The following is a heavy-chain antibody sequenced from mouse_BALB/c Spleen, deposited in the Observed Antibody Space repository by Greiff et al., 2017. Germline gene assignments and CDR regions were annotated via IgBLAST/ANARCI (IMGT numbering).Heavy chain of an antibody. CDR1: GFSLTSYG. J-gene: IGHJ2*01. D-gene: IGHD1-1*01. V-gene: IGHV2-2*01. CDR3: AREDYYGSSYGFDY. Sequence: VQLQQSGPGLVQPSQSLSITCTVSGFSLTSYGVHWVRQSPGKGLEWLGVIWSGGSTDYNAAFISRLSISKDNSKSQVFLKMNSLQTDDTARYYCAREDYYGSSYGFDYWGQGTTLTVSS. CDR2: IWSGGST.